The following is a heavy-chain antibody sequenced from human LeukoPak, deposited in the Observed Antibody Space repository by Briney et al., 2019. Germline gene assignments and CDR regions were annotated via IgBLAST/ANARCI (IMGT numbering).Heavy chain of an antibody. CDR3: ARSPYYYDSSGYPGY. D-gene: IGHD3-22*01. J-gene: IGHJ4*02. V-gene: IGHV1-18*01. CDR2: ISAYNGNT. CDR1: GYTFTSYG. Sequence: ASVKVSCKASGYTFTSYGISWVRQAPGQGLEWMGWISAYNGNTNYAQKLQGRVTMTTDTSTSTAYMELRSLRSDDTAVYYCARSPYYYDSSGYPGYWGQGTLVTVSS.